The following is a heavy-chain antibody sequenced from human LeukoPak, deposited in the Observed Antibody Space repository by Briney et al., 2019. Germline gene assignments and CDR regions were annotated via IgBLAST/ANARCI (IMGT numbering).Heavy chain of an antibody. CDR1: GGTFSSHS. V-gene: IGHV1-69*13. J-gene: IGHJ3*02. CDR3: ARGYYDFWGTSRRVVTADSDAFHI. D-gene: IGHD3/OR15-3a*01. Sequence: SVKVSCKGSGGTFSSHSITWVRQAPGQGLEWMGGIIPMFGTTNNAQKFQGRVTITADESTSTAYMELTSLRSDDTAMYYCARGYYDFWGTSRRVVTADSDAFHIWGQGTMVTVSS. CDR2: IIPMFGTT.